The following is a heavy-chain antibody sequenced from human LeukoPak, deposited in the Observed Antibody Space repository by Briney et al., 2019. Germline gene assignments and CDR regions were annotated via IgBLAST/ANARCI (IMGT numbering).Heavy chain of an antibody. CDR2: ISSSGSTI. V-gene: IGHV3-48*03. CDR3: ARDSPGYYGAVGFDY. D-gene: IGHD3-10*01. CDR1: GFTFSSYE. J-gene: IGHJ4*02. Sequence: GGSLRLSCAASGFTFSSYEMNWVRQAPGKGLEWVSYISSSGSTIYYADSVKGRFTISRDNAKNSLYLQMNSLRAEDTAVYYCARDSPGYYGAVGFDYWGQGTLVTVSS.